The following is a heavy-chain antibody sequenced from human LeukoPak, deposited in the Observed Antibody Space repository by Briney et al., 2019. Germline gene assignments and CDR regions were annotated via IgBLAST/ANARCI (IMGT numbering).Heavy chain of an antibody. V-gene: IGHV3-33*01. CDR2: IWYDGSNK. Sequence: GGSLRLSCAASGFTFSSYGMHWVRQAPGKGLEWVAVIWYDGSNKYYADSVKGRFTISRDNSKNTLYLQMNSLRAEDTAVYYCARDLRPIKYQRPSGYGMDGWGQGTTVTVSS. CDR1: GFTFSSYG. D-gene: IGHD2-2*01. CDR3: ARDLRPIKYQRPSGYGMDG. J-gene: IGHJ6*02.